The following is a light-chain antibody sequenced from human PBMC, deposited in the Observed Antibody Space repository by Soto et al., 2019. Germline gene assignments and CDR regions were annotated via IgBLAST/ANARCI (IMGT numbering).Light chain of an antibody. Sequence: QSVLTQPRSVSGSPGQSVAISCTGTSSDVGGYNYVSWYQQHPGKAPKLMIYDVSGRPSGVPDRVSGSKSGNTASLTISGLQAEDEADYYCCSYAGTYAVFGGGTKLTVL. CDR1: SSDVGGYNY. CDR2: DVS. J-gene: IGLJ2*01. CDR3: CSYAGTYAV. V-gene: IGLV2-11*01.